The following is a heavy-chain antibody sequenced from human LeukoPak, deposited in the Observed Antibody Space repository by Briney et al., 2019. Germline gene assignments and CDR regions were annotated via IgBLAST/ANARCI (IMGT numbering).Heavy chain of an antibody. CDR1: GGTFSSYA. CDR3: ARASSTRSWFDP. D-gene: IGHD2-2*01. J-gene: IGHJ5*02. CDR2: IIPIFGTA. Sequence: ASVKVSCKASGGTFSSYAISWVRQAPGQGLEWMGGIIPIFGTANYAQKFQGRVTMTRNTSISTAYMELSSLRSEDTAVYYCARASSTRSWFDPWGQGTLVTVSS. V-gene: IGHV1-69*05.